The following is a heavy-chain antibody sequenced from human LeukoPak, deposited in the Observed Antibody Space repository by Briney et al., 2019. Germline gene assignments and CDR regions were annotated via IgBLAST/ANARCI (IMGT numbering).Heavy chain of an antibody. CDR1: GFSFSRYA. D-gene: IGHD1-26*01. Sequence: GGSVRLSCAASGFSFSRYAMSWVRQAPGKGLEWVSAISGSGGSTYYADSVKGRFTISRDNSKNTLYLQMNSLRAEDTAVYYCAKSSGSYFPPFDYWGQGTLVTVSS. J-gene: IGHJ4*02. CDR3: AKSSGSYFPPFDY. V-gene: IGHV3-23*01. CDR2: ISGSGGST.